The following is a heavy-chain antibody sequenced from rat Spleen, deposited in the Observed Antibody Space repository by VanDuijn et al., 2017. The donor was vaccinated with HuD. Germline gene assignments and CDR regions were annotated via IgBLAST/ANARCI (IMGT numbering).Heavy chain of an antibody. CDR2: IWGDGST. D-gene: IGHD1-12*02. J-gene: IGHJ2*01. V-gene: IGHV2-1*01. CDR3: TRHYYDGSYYHGTFDY. Sequence: QVQLKGTGPDLVQLTQTLSLTCTVSGFPLPSNSVHWVRQPPGKGLEWMGGIWGDGSTDYNSALKSRLSISRDTSKSQVFLKMNNLQTADTAIYFCTRHYYDGSYYHGTFDYWGQGVMVTVSS. CDR1: GFPLPSNS.